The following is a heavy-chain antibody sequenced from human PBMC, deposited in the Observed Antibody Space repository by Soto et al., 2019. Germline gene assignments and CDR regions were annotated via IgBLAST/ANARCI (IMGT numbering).Heavy chain of an antibody. Sequence: EVQPLESGGGLVLPGGSLRLSCAASGFIFSDYSMSWVRQAPGKGLEWVSGIRGRGGSTYYADSVKGRFTISRDSSRKTLFLQMNSLRAEDTALYFCARSSGDTWEQYYFDYWGQGTLVPVSS. CDR2: IRGRGGST. J-gene: IGHJ4*02. CDR3: ARSSGDTWEQYYFDY. D-gene: IGHD5-18*01. V-gene: IGHV3-23*01. CDR1: GFIFSDYS.